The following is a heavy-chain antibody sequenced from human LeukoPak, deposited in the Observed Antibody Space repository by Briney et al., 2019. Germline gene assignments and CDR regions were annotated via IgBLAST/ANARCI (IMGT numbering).Heavy chain of an antibody. CDR3: ARGVKYYYDSSGYHDY. D-gene: IGHD3-22*01. Sequence: ASVKVSCKASGYTFTGYYMHWVRQAPGQGLEWMGWINPNSGGTNYAQKFQGRVTMTRDTSISTAYMELSRLRSDDTAVYYCARGVKYYYDSSGYHDYWGQGTLVTVSS. J-gene: IGHJ4*02. CDR2: INPNSGGT. CDR1: GYTFTGYY. V-gene: IGHV1-2*02.